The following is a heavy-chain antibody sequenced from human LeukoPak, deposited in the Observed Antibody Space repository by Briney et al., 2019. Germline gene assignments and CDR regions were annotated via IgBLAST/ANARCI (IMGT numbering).Heavy chain of an antibody. V-gene: IGHV3-7*01. D-gene: IGHD2-2*01. CDR2: IKQDGSEK. J-gene: IGHJ3*02. Sequence: SGGSLRLSCAVSGFTFSSSWMSWVRQAPGKGLEWVANIKQDGSEKYYVDSVKGRFTISRDNAKNSLYLQMNSLRAEDTAVYYCARGPYQPYAFDIWGQGTMVTVSS. CDR1: GFTFSSSW. CDR3: ARGPYQPYAFDI.